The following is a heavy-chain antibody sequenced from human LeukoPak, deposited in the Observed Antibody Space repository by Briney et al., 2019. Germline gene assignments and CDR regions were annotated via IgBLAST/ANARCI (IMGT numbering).Heavy chain of an antibody. CDR3: ARKAGGFDY. V-gene: IGHV6-1*01. Sequence: SQTLSLTFGISGDSVSSNSVAWNWIRQSPSRGREWLGRTYYRSKWYNDYAVSVKSRITINPYTSKNQFSLQLNSVTPEDTAVYYCARKAGGFDYRGQGTLVTVSS. CDR1: GDSVSSNSVA. D-gene: IGHD2-8*02. CDR2: TYYRSKWYN. J-gene: IGHJ4*02.